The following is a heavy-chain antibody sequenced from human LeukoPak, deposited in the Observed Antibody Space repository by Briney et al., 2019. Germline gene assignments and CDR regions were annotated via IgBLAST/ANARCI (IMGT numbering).Heavy chain of an antibody. CDR1: GYTFTSYY. Sequence: ASVKVSCKASGYTFTSYYMHWVRQAPGQGLEWMGWINPNSGGTNYAQKFQGRVTMTRDTSISTAYMELSRLRSDDTAVYYCAAGYCSSTSCYGVRGYYYYGMDVWGQGTTVTVSS. V-gene: IGHV1-2*02. J-gene: IGHJ6*02. CDR3: AAGYCSSTSCYGVRGYYYYGMDV. CDR2: INPNSGGT. D-gene: IGHD2-2*01.